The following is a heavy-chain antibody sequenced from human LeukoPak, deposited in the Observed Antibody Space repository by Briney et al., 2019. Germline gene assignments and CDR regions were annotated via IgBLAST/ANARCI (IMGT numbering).Heavy chain of an antibody. J-gene: IGHJ4*02. Sequence: SETLSLTCTVSGGSISSYYWSWIRQPAGKGLEWIGRIYTSGSTNYNPSLKSRVTMSVDTSKNQFSLKLSSVTAADTAVYYCARAWEMATIESYFDYWGQGTLVTVSS. D-gene: IGHD5-24*01. V-gene: IGHV4-4*07. CDR1: GGSISSYY. CDR3: ARAWEMATIESYFDY. CDR2: IYTSGST.